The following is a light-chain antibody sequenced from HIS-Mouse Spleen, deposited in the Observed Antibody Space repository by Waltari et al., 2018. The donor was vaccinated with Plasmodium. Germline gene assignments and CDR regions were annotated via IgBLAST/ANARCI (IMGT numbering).Light chain of an antibody. CDR1: QSVSSN. CDR3: QQYNNWTPTWT. V-gene: IGKV3-15*01. Sequence: EIVMTQSPATLSVSPGARATLSCRASQSVSSNLAWYQQKPGQAPGPLIYGASTRATGIPARFSGSGCGTEFTLTISSMQSEDFAVYYCQQYNNWTPTWTFGQGTKVEIK. CDR2: GAS. J-gene: IGKJ1*01.